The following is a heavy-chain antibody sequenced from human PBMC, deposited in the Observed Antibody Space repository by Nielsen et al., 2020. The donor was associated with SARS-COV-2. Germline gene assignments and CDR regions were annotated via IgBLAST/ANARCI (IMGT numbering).Heavy chain of an antibody. CDR3: ARDVYSFRRGGQNY. D-gene: IGHD2-15*01. CDR2: IKQDGSEK. V-gene: IGHV3-7*03. Sequence: WIRKPPGKGLEWVANIKQDGSEKYYVDSVKGRFTISRDNAKNSLYLQMNSLRAEDTAVYYCARDVYSFRRGGQNYWGQGTLVTVSS. J-gene: IGHJ4*02.